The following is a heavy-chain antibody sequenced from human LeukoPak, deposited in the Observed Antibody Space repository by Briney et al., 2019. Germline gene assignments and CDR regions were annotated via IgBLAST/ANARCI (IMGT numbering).Heavy chain of an antibody. J-gene: IGHJ6*03. Sequence: PGGSLRLPCAASGFTFSGSAMHWVRQSPGKGLEWVAVISSDGSNKYYADSVKGQFTISRDNSNNTLYLQMNSLRPEDTAVYYCARGAGTTVYYMDVWGKGTTVTVSS. D-gene: IGHD1-7*01. CDR2: ISSDGSNK. V-gene: IGHV3-30*01. CDR1: GFTFSGSA. CDR3: ARGAGTTVYYMDV.